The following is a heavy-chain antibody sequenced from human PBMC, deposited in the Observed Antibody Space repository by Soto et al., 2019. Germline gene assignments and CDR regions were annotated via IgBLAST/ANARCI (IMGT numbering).Heavy chain of an antibody. D-gene: IGHD3-10*01. Sequence: QVQLVESGGGVVQPGRSLRLSCAASGFSFSIYGMHWVRQAPGKGLQWVAAISYDGSERYYEDSVKGRFPISKDNSNNTLYLQMNSLRAEDTAVYYCAKDAVSGSRRVPFNYYGMDVWGQGTTVTVSS. J-gene: IGHJ6*02. CDR3: AKDAVSGSRRVPFNYYGMDV. CDR1: GFSFSIYG. CDR2: ISYDGSER. V-gene: IGHV3-30*18.